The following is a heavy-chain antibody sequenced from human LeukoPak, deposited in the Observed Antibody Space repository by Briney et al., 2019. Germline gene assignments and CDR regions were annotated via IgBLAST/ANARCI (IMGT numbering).Heavy chain of an antibody. CDR1: GFTFSSYG. Sequence: PGGSLRPSCAASGFTFSSYGMHWVRQAPGKGLEWVAVISYDGSNKYYADSVKGRFTISRDNSKNTLYLQMNSLRAEDTAVYYCAKGAAAVFFPHYWGQGTLVTVSS. D-gene: IGHD6-13*01. CDR3: AKGAAAVFFPHY. V-gene: IGHV3-30*18. CDR2: ISYDGSNK. J-gene: IGHJ4*02.